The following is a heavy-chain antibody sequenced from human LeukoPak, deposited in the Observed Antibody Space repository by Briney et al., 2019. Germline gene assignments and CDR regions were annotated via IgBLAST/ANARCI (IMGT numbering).Heavy chain of an antibody. CDR1: GGSISGNY. Sequence: SETLSLTCTVSGGSISGNYWSWIRQPPGNGLEWIGHIYSGGSTNYNPSLKGRVTMSEDTSKNQFSLKLKSVSAADTAVYYCARWSGSYDAYWYFDLWGRGTLVTVSS. V-gene: IGHV4-59*08. CDR2: IYSGGST. J-gene: IGHJ2*01. CDR3: ARWSGSYDAYWYFDL. D-gene: IGHD1-26*01.